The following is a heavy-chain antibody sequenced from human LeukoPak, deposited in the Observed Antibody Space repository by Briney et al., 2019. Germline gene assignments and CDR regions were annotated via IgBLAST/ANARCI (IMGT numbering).Heavy chain of an antibody. Sequence: PPETLSLTCTVSGGSISTSSYYWGWIRQPPGKGLECIVNIYYSGSTYYNPSLKSRVTISVDTSKNQFSLKLSSVTAADTAVYYCARGSWQLAEEVYWGQGTLVTVSS. CDR3: ARGSWQLAEEVY. D-gene: IGHD6-6*01. V-gene: IGHV4-39*07. CDR1: GGSISTSSYY. J-gene: IGHJ4*02. CDR2: IYYSGST.